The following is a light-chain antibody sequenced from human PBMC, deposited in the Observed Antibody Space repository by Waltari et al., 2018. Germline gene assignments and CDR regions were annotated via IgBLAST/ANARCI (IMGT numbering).Light chain of an antibody. J-gene: IGKJ4*01. CDR2: SS. CDR3: QQYGSSPQT. CDR1: QSVRSTY. Sequence: EIVLTQSPGTLSLSPGERATLSCRASQSVRSTYLAWYQQKPGQAPRLLIYSSSMATGIPDRFSGSGSGTDFTLTISRLEPEDFAVYYCQQYGSSPQTFGGGTKVEIK. V-gene: IGKV3-20*01.